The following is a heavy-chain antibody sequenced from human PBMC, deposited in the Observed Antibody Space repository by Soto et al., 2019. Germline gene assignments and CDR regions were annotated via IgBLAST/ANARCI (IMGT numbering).Heavy chain of an antibody. J-gene: IGHJ3*02. V-gene: IGHV1-3*01. CDR3: ARELPAGTFDI. CDR2: INAGNGNT. CDR1: GYTFTSYA. Sequence: QVQLVQSGAEVKKPGASVKVSCKASGYTFTSYAMHWVRQAPEQRLEWMGWINAGNGNTKYSQKFQGRVTITRDTSASTAYMELSRLRSEDTAVYYCARELPAGTFDIWGQGTMVPVSS. D-gene: IGHD6-13*01.